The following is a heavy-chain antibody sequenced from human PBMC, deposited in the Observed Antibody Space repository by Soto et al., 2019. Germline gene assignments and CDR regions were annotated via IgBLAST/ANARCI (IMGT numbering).Heavy chain of an antibody. CDR3: VGALTYEVPYYYYAMDV. J-gene: IGHJ6*02. V-gene: IGHV3-7*01. D-gene: IGHD3-16*01. CDR1: GFTFSSYG. CDR2: IKQGGNEK. Sequence: GGSLSLSCAAYGFTFSSYGMHWVRQAPGKGLEWVANIKQGGNEKFYVDSVKGRFTISRDNDKKSLYLQMDSLRVEDTAVYYCVGALTYEVPYYYYAMDVWGQGTTVTVSS.